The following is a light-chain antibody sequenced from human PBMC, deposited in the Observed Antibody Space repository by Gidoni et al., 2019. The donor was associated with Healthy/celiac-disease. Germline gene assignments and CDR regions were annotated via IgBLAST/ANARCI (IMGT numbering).Light chain of an antibody. CDR3: QQYYSTPRT. J-gene: IGKJ1*01. Sequence: DIVMTQSPDSLAGSLGERATINCKSSQSVLYSSNNKNYLAWYQQQPGQPPKLLIYWASTRESGVPDRFSGSGSGTDFTLTISSLQAEDVAVYYCQQYYSTPRTFGQGTKVEIK. CDR1: QSVLYSSNNKNY. V-gene: IGKV4-1*01. CDR2: WAS.